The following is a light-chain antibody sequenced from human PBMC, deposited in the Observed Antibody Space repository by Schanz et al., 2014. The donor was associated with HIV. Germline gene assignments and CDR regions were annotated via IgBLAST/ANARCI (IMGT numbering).Light chain of an antibody. CDR2: DVT. V-gene: IGLV2-14*03. CDR3: SSYAGSNNFGV. CDR1: SGDVGRYDY. J-gene: IGLJ3*02. Sequence: QSALTQPASVSGSLGQSITISCTGTSGDVGRYDYVSWYQQHPGQAPKLLIYDVTYRPSGISNRFSGSKSGNTASLTISGLQAEDEADYYCSSYAGSNNFGVFGGGTKLTVL.